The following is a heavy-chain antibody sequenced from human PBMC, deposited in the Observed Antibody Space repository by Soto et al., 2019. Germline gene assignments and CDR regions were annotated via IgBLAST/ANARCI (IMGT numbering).Heavy chain of an antibody. CDR2: ISAYNGNT. V-gene: IGHV1-18*01. Sequence: GASVKVSCKASGYTFTSYGISCVRQAPGQGLEWMGWISAYNGNTNYAQKLQGRVTMTTDTSTSTAYMELRSLRSDDTAVYYCARDLWFGELDSYYYYGMDVWGQGTTVTVS. J-gene: IGHJ6*02. CDR3: ARDLWFGELDSYYYYGMDV. CDR1: GYTFTSYG. D-gene: IGHD3-10*01.